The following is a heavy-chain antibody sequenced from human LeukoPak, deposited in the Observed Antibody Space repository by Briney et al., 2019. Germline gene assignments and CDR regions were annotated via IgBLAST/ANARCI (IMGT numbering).Heavy chain of an antibody. CDR3: AKPHTPHCSGGTCYLFDY. D-gene: IGHD2-15*01. J-gene: IGHJ4*02. V-gene: IGHV3-23*01. CDR1: GFTLSSYG. CDR2: ISGSGGAT. Sequence: GGSLRLSCAASGFTLSSYGMSWVRQAPGKGLEWVSTISGSGGATYYANSVKGRLTISRDNSNNTLYLRMNSLRAEDTAVYYCAKPHTPHCSGGTCYLFDYWGQGTLVTVSS.